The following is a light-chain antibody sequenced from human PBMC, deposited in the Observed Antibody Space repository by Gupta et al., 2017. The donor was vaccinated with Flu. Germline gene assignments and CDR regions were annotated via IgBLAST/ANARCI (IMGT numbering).Light chain of an antibody. CDR2: GNS. Sequence: QSVLTQPPSVSGATGQRVTISCTGSRSNIGAGYDVHWYQQLPGTAPKLLIYGNSNRPSGVPDRFSGSKSGTSASLAITGLQAEDEADYYCQSYDSSLSGSTVFGGGTKLTVL. CDR3: QSYDSSLSGSTV. CDR1: RSNIGAGYD. V-gene: IGLV1-40*01. J-gene: IGLJ3*02.